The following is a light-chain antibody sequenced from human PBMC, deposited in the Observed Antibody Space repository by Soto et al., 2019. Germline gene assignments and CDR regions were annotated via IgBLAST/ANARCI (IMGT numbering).Light chain of an antibody. Sequence: VLTMSPCTPYLSQGERATLSCRASQSVSNNYLAWYQQKPGQAPRLLIYDASTRATGIPARFSGSGSGTEFTLTISSLQSEDFAVYYCPQSTNLPRTFGQGSKVDIK. CDR3: PQSTNLPRT. CDR1: QSVSNN. V-gene: IGKV3-15*01. CDR2: DAS. J-gene: IGKJ1*01.